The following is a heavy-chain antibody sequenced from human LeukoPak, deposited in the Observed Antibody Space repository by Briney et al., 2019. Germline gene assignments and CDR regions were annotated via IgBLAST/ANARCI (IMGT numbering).Heavy chain of an antibody. V-gene: IGHV3-23*01. CDR1: GFTFSDCG. CDR3: AKDGSGYSSGWYPT. Sequence: GGSLRLSCAASGFTFSDCGMSWVRQAPGKGLEWVSSISSTGGTTYYADSVKGRFTISRDNSKNTLFLQLNSLRAEDTAVYYCAKDGSGYSSGWYPTWGQGTLVTVSS. D-gene: IGHD6-19*01. CDR2: ISSTGGTT. J-gene: IGHJ5*02.